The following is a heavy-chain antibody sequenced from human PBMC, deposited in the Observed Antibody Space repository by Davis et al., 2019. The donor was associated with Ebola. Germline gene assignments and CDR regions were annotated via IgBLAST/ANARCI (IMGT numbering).Heavy chain of an antibody. V-gene: IGHV1-18*04. J-gene: IGHJ4*02. CDR2: ISAYNGNT. CDR1: GYTFTSYG. Sequence: ASVKVSCKASGYTFTSYGISWVRQAPGQGLEWMGWISAYNGNTNYAQKFQGRVTMTRDTSISTAYMELSRLRSDDTAVYYCARYTMLGDYWGQGTLVTVSS. CDR3: ARYTMLGDY. D-gene: IGHD2-2*02.